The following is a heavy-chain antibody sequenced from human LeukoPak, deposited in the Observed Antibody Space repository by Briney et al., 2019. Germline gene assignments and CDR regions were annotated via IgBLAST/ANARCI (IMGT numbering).Heavy chain of an antibody. D-gene: IGHD3-10*01. Sequence: RGSLRLSCAASGFTFSDYYMSWIRQAPGEGLEWVSYIISSGSTIDYADSVKGRFTISRDNAKNSLYLQMNSLRAEDTAVYYCARVRQAGGDAFDIWGQGTMVTVSS. CDR1: GFTFSDYY. V-gene: IGHV3-11*01. J-gene: IGHJ3*02. CDR2: IISSGSTI. CDR3: ARVRQAGGDAFDI.